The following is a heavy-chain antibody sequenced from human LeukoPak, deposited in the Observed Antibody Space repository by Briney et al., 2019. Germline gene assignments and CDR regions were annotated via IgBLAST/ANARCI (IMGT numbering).Heavy chain of an antibody. CDR3: ARGTSDYYDSSGYYRFPYPMYFDY. V-gene: IGHV3-53*01. Sequence: PGGSLRLSCAASGFTVSSNYMSWVRQAPGKGLEWVSVIYSGGSTYYADSVKGRFTISRDNSKNTLYLQMNSLRAEDTAVYYCARGTSDYYDSSGYYRFPYPMYFDYWGQGTLVTVSS. D-gene: IGHD3-22*01. CDR1: GFTVSSNY. CDR2: IYSGGST. J-gene: IGHJ4*02.